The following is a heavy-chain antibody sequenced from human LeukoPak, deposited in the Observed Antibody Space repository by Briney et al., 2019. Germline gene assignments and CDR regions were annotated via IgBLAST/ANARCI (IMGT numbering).Heavy chain of an antibody. CDR2: ISAYNGNT. D-gene: IGHD3-10*01. J-gene: IGHJ4*02. V-gene: IGHV1-18*01. CDR3: ERDLASKEWFGELSHDY. Sequence: ASVKVSCKASGYTFTSYGISWVRQAPGQGLEWMGWISAYNGNTNYAQKLQGRVTMTTDTSTSTAYMELRSLRSDDTAVYYCERDLASKEWFGELSHDYWGQGTLVTVSS. CDR1: GYTFTSYG.